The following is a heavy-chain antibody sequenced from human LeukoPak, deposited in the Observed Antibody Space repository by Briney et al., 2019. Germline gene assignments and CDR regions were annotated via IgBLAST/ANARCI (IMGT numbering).Heavy chain of an antibody. Sequence: GGSLRLSCAASGFTFDDYTMHCVRQTPGKGLEWVSLITWDSETTFYADSVKGRFTISRDNSKYSLFLQMNSLRIEDTALYFCAKDRATGFNYFDSWGHGTLVTVSS. V-gene: IGHV3-43*01. J-gene: IGHJ4*01. CDR3: AKDRATGFNYFDS. CDR1: GFTFDDYT. D-gene: IGHD1-14*01. CDR2: ITWDSETT.